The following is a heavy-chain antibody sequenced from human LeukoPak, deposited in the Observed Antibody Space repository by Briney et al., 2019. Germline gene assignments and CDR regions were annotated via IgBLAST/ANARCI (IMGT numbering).Heavy chain of an antibody. CDR3: ARGETGHNY. J-gene: IGHJ4*02. CDR2: IHYSGST. V-gene: IGHV4-59*01. D-gene: IGHD3-9*01. Sequence: ASETLSLTCTVSGGSISTYYWSWIRQPPRKGLEWIGYIHYSGSTNYNPSLKSRVTISGDTSKNQFSLHVKSVIAADTAVYYCARGETGHNYWGQGTLVTVSS. CDR1: GGSISTYY.